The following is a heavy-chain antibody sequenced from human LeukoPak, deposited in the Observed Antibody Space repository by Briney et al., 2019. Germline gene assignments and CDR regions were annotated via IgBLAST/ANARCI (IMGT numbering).Heavy chain of an antibody. CDR2: IYYSGNP. CDR1: GDSLCSYY. D-gene: IGHD6-19*01. V-gene: IGHV4-59*01. Sequence: PSGTLSHTRMVPGDSLCSYYWNWIRQTPGKERWRMGYIYYSGNPSYNPSLNSLATISLHTSKNQFYMKLRSVTAADTAVYYCGRSRREIGVPVAGLSDLGGGKPDHSVSW. J-gene: IGHJ5*01. CDR3: GRSRREIGVPVAGLSDLGGGKPDHSVS.